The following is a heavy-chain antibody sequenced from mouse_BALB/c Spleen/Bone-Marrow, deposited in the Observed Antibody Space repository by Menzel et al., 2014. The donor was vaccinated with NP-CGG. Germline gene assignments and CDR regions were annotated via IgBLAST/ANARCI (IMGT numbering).Heavy chain of an antibody. CDR2: IDPANGNT. Sequence: EVQLQQSGAELVKPGASVKLSCTASGFNIKDTYMHWVKQRPEQGLEWIGRIDPANGNTKYNPKFQGKATITADTSSKTALLLLSSLTSEDTAVYYCARWEYYAMDYWGQGTSVTVSS. D-gene: IGHD4-1*01. J-gene: IGHJ4*01. CDR1: GFNIKDTY. CDR3: ARWEYYAMDY. V-gene: IGHV14-3*02.